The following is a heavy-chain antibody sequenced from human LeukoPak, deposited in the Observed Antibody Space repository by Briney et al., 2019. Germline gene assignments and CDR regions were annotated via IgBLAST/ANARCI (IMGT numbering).Heavy chain of an antibody. Sequence: SETLPLTCAVYGGSFSGYYWSWIRQPPGKGLEWIGEINHSGSTNYNPSLKSRVTISVDTSKNQFSLKLSSVTAADTAVYYCARGRQWLVRYFDYWGQGTLVTVSS. CDR2: INHSGST. D-gene: IGHD6-19*01. J-gene: IGHJ4*02. V-gene: IGHV4-34*01. CDR3: ARGRQWLVRYFDY. CDR1: GGSFSGYY.